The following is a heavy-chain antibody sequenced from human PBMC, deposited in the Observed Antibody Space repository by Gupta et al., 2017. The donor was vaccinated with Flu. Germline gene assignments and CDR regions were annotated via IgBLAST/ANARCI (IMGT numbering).Heavy chain of an antibody. Sequence: KASGYRFSGYYMHWVRQAPGQGLEWMGWINPNGGGTKYAQEFRDRVTMTGDTSVSTAYMELSGLTSDDTAVYFCARGRSKSGSSKTASDYWGQGSLVTVAS. CDR3: ARGRSKSGSSKTASDY. J-gene: IGHJ4*02. D-gene: IGHD6-25*01. V-gene: IGHV1-2*02. CDR2: INPNGGGT. CDR1: GYRFSGYY.